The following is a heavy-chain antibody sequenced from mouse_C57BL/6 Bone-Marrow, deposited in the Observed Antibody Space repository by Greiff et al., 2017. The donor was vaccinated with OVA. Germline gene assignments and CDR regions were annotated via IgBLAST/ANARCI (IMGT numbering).Heavy chain of an antibody. CDR2: IDPENGDT. D-gene: IGHD1-1*01. V-gene: IGHV14-4*01. J-gene: IGHJ2*01. CDR3: TTLQRYY. Sequence: VQLKQSGAELVRPGASVKLSCTASGFNIKDDYMHWVKQRPEQGLEWIGWIDPENGDTEYASKFQGKATITADTSSNTAYLQLSSLTSEDTAVYYCTTLQRYYWGQGTTLTVSS. CDR1: GFNIKDDY.